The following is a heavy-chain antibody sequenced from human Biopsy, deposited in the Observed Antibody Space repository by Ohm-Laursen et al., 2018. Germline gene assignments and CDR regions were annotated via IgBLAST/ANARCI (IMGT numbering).Heavy chain of an antibody. D-gene: IGHD3-3*01. CDR3: ARDRWPHVTLLGLVVFDF. J-gene: IGHJ4*02. CDR1: GDTFTDYG. Sequence: DTVKDSCKASGDTFTDYGRRWVRQGPGQRLERMGWISPYNGDTDYAQKLQGRVTMTTDTSTSTAYMDLRSLRSDDTAVYYCARDRWPHVTLLGLVVFDFWGQGTLVIVSS. V-gene: IGHV1-18*01. CDR2: ISPYNGDT.